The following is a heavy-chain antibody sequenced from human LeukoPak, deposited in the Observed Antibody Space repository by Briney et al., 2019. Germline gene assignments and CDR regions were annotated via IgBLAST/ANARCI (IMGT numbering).Heavy chain of an antibody. CDR1: GGSISSSIYY. V-gene: IGHV4-39*01. Sequence: SETLSLTCTVSGGSISSSIYYWGWIRQPPGKGLEWIGSIFYSGSTYYNPSLKSRVTISVDTSKNQFSLRLSFVTAADTAVYYCARSLLTGYCDYWGQGTLVTVSP. CDR3: ARSLLTGYCDY. D-gene: IGHD3-9*01. CDR2: IFYSGST. J-gene: IGHJ4*02.